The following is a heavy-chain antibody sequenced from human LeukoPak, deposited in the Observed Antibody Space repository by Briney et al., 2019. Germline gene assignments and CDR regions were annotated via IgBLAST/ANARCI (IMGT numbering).Heavy chain of an antibody. D-gene: IGHD3-22*01. CDR1: GYTFTSYD. CDR2: LNPNSGNT. J-gene: IGHJ4*02. V-gene: IGHV1-8*03. CDR3: ARDIKHDSSGYPYYFDY. Sequence: ASVKVSCKPSGYTFTSYDINWVRQATGQGLEWMGWLNPNSGNTGYAQKFQGRVTINTAYMELSSLRSEDAAVYYCARDIKHDSSGYPYYFDYWGQGTLVTVSS.